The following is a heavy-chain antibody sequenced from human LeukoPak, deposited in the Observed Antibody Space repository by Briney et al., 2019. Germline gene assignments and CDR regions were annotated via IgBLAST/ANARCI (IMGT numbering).Heavy chain of an antibody. J-gene: IGHJ4*02. CDR3: ARRGYYYDSSDY. CDR2: IYPGDSDT. D-gene: IGHD3-22*01. Sequence: GESLKISCKGSGYGFTRYWVGWVRPMPGKGLEWMGIIYPGDSDTRYSPSFQGQVTISADKSISTAYLQWSSLKASDTAMYYCARRGYYYDSSDYWGQGTLVTVSS. CDR1: GYGFTRYW. V-gene: IGHV5-51*01.